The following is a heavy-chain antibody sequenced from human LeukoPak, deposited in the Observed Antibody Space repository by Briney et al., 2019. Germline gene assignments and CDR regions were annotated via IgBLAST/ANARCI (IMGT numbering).Heavy chain of an antibody. CDR1: GFTFSSYW. CDR3: AREWGYSSSWYDY. Sequence: PGGSLRLSCAASGFTFSSYWMHWVRQAPGKGLVWVSRINSDGSGTSYADSVKGRFTISRDNAKNTLYLQMNSLRAEDTAVYYCAREWGYSSSWYDYWGQGTLVTVSS. J-gene: IGHJ4*02. V-gene: IGHV3-74*01. D-gene: IGHD6-13*01. CDR2: INSDGSGT.